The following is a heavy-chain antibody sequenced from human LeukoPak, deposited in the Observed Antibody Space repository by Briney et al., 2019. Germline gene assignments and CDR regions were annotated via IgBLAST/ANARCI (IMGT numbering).Heavy chain of an antibody. J-gene: IGHJ4*02. CDR3: ARSVAVADPAFDY. V-gene: IGHV3-21*01. CDR2: ISSSSSYI. Sequence: GGSLRLSCAASGFTFSSYSINWVRQAPGKGLEWVSSISSSSSYIYYADSVKGRFTISRDNAKNSLYLQMNSLRAEDTAVYYCARSVAVADPAFDYWGQGTLVTVSS. CDR1: GFTFSSYS. D-gene: IGHD6-19*01.